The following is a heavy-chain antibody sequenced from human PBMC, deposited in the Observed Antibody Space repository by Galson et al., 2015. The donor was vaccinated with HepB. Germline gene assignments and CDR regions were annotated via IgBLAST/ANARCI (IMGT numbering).Heavy chain of an antibody. CDR1: GFTFSSYW. J-gene: IGHJ4*02. CDR3: AKVHQLLYDY. CDR2: ISYDGSNK. Sequence: SLRLSCAASGFTFSSYWMSWVRQAPGKGLEWVAVISYDGSNKYYADSEKGRFTISRDNSKNTLYLQMNSLRAEDTAVYYCAKVHQLLYDYWGQGTLVTVSS. V-gene: IGHV3-30*18. D-gene: IGHD2-2*02.